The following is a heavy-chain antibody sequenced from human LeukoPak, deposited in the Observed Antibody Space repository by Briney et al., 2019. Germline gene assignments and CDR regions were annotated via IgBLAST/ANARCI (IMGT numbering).Heavy chain of an antibody. D-gene: IGHD2/OR15-2a*01. CDR2: IYHSGST. Sequence: SETLSLTCAVSGGSISSGGYSWSWIRQPPGKGLEWIGYIYHSGSTNYNPSLKSRVTISLDTSKNQFSLKLSSVTAADTAVYYCAGHHPRNTVDFWGQGTLVTVSP. J-gene: IGHJ4*02. V-gene: IGHV4-30-2*01. CDR1: GGSISSGGYS. CDR3: AGHHPRNTVDF.